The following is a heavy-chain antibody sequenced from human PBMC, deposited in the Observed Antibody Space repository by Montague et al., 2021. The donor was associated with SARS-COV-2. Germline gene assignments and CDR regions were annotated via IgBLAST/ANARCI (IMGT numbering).Heavy chain of an antibody. D-gene: IGHD3-9*01. J-gene: IGHJ4*02. CDR2: IHSGGRSS. CDR3: AKVGDLMAGYSLVNLDN. CDR1: GFTFSGSP. V-gene: IGHV3-23*03. Sequence: SLRLSCAASGFTFSGSPMSWVRQAPGKGLEWVSVIHSGGRSSYYEKSVEGRFTVSRDNSKNTVYLQMNNLRAEDTAVYYCAKVGDLMAGYSLVNLDNWGQGTLVIVSS.